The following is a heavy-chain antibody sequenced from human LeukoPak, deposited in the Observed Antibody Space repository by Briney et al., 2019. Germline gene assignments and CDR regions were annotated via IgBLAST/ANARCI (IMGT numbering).Heavy chain of an antibody. D-gene: IGHD1-1*01. J-gene: IGHJ5*02. Sequence: GGSLRLSCAASGFTFNNYAMYWVRQAPGKGLEWVAGVFGSGGSAHYTDSVKGRFTISRDNSKNTLYLQMNSLRAEDTAVYYCARDDGWKFDPWGQGTLVTVSS. V-gene: IGHV3-23*01. CDR1: GFTFNNYA. CDR2: VFGSGGSA. CDR3: ARDDGWKFDP.